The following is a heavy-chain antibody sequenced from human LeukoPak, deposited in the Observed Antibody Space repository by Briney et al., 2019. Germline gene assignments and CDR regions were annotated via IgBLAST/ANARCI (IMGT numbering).Heavy chain of an antibody. J-gene: IGHJ4*02. V-gene: IGHV3-7*03. CDR1: GFSFRSLW. D-gene: IGHD3-22*01. CDR3: ARGGYYYDSSGYYYPDY. Sequence: GGSLRLSCAASGFSFRSLWMSWVRQAPGKGLEWVANIDEDGSEKNYVDSVKGRFTISRDNAKNSLYLQMNSLRAEDTALYYCARGGYYYDSSGYYYPDYWGQGTLVTVSS. CDR2: IDEDGSEK.